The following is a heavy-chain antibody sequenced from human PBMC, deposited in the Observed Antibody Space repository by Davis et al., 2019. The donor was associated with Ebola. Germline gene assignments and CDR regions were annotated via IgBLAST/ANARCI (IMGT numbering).Heavy chain of an antibody. CDR1: GYSFTSYW. CDR2: IYPGDSDT. J-gene: IGHJ6*02. Sequence: KVSCKGSGYSFTSYWIGWVRQMPGKGLEWMGIIYPGDSDTRYSPSFEGQVTISVDRSISTAYLQWSSLKASDTAMYYCASSPYYYYGMDVWGQGTTVTVSS. CDR3: ASSPYYYYGMDV. V-gene: IGHV5-51*01.